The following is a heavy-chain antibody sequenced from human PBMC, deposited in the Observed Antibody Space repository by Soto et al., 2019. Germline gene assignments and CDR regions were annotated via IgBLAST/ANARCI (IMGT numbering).Heavy chain of an antibody. V-gene: IGHV4-59*08. J-gene: IGHJ5*02. D-gene: IGHD3-22*01. CDR3: ARVGPWVPYYYDSSPYTFENWFDP. CDR1: GGSISNSY. CDR2: IYHGGST. Sequence: SETLSLTCNVSGGSISNSYWSWIRQPPGKGLEWIGSIYHGGSTYYNPSLNSRVTLSIDMTNNHVSLILNSVTAADTAVYYCARVGPWVPYYYDSSPYTFENWFDPWGQGTLVTVSS.